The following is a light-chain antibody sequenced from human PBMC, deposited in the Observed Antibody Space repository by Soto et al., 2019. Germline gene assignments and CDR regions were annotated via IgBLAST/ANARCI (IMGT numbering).Light chain of an antibody. Sequence: EIVLTQSPATLSLSPGERATLSCRASQSVSSSYLAWYQQKPGQAPRLLIYGASGRASGIPDRFSGSGSGTDFTLTISRLEPEDFAVYYCQQYGSSPGITFGQGTRLEI. CDR3: QQYGSSPGIT. V-gene: IGKV3-20*01. CDR1: QSVSSSY. J-gene: IGKJ5*01. CDR2: GAS.